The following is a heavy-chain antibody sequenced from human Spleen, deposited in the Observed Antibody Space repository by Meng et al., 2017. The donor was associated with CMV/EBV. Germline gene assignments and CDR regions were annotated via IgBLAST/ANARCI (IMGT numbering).Heavy chain of an antibody. J-gene: IGHJ5*02. V-gene: IGHV4-59*08. CDR3: ARGRQSSYDFWSGFDP. CDR1: GGSIRNYF. D-gene: IGHD3-3*01. Sequence: SETLSLTCTVSGGSIRNYFWSWIRQSPGKGLEWIGDVFHSGVTYYNPSLKSRVSISVDTSKNQFSLRLTSVTAADTAVYYCARGRQSSYDFWSGFDPWGQGTLVTVSS. CDR2: VFHSGVT.